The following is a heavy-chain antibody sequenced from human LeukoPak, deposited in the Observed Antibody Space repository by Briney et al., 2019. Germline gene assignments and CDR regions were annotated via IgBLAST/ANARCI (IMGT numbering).Heavy chain of an antibody. CDR2: ISSSGSTI. CDR3: ARDGVSSWYYFDD. D-gene: IGHD6-13*01. J-gene: IGHJ4*02. Sequence: GGSLRLSCAASEFTFSDYYMSWIRQAPGKGLEWVSYISSSGSTIYYADSVKGRFTISRDNAKNSPYLQMNSLRAEDTAVYYCARDGVSSWYYFDDWGQGTLVTVSS. V-gene: IGHV3-11*04. CDR1: EFTFSDYY.